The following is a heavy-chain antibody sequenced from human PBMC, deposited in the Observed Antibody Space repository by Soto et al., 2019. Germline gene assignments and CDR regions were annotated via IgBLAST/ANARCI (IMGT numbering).Heavy chain of an antibody. CDR1: GGSFSGYY. D-gene: IGHD1-1*01. CDR3: ARGPRALTT. CDR2: INHSGST. J-gene: IGHJ4*02. Sequence: QVRLQQWGAGLLKPSETLSLTCAVYGGSFSGYYWTWIRQPPGKGLEWIGEINHSGSTNYNPSLKSRVTRSVDTSKNQFSLKLSSVTAADTAVYYCARGPRALTTWGQGTLVTVSS. V-gene: IGHV4-34*01.